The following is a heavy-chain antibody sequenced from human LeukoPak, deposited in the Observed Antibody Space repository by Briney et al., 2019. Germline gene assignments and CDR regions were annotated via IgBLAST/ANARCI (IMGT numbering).Heavy chain of an antibody. D-gene: IGHD6-13*01. CDR1: GYTFTSYY. CDR2: INPNSGGT. J-gene: IGHJ4*02. Sequence: ASVKVSCKASGYTFTSYYMHCVRQAPGQGLEWMGRINPNSGGTNYAQKFQGWVTMTRDTSISTAYMELSRLKSDDMAVYYCARGFTSSWYDYWGQGTLVTVSS. CDR3: ARGFTSSWYDY. V-gene: IGHV1-2*04.